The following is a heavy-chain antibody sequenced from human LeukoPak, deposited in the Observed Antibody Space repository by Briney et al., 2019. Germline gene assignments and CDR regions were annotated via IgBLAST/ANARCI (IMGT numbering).Heavy chain of an antibody. CDR1: GFTFSSYG. V-gene: IGHV3-33*01. CDR3: GRGLVVVPAGIPDV. D-gene: IGHD2-2*01. J-gene: IGHJ6*04. CDR2: IWYDGSNK. Sequence: GGSLRLSCAASGFTFSSYGMHWVRQAPGKGLEWVAVIWYDGSNKYYADSVKGRFTISRDNAKNTLYLQMNSLRAEDTAVYYCGRGLVVVPAGIPDVWGKGTTVTVSS.